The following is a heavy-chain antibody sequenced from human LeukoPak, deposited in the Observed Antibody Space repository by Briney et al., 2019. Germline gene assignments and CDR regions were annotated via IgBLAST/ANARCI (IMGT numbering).Heavy chain of an antibody. V-gene: IGHV3-9*01. CDR1: GFTFSSYW. D-gene: IGHD6-19*01. CDR3: AKDIYSSGLLYD. Sequence: GGSLRLSCAASGFTFSSYWMHWVRQAPGKGLEWVSGISWNSGSIGYADSVKGRFTISRDNAKNSLYLQMNSLRAEDTALYYCAKDIYSSGLLYDWGQGTLVTVSS. CDR2: ISWNSGSI. J-gene: IGHJ4*02.